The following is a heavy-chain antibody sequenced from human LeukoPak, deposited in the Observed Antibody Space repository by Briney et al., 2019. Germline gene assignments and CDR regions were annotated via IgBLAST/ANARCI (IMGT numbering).Heavy chain of an antibody. CDR2: VSKDGADK. V-gene: IGHV3-30-3*01. CDR1: GFTFSSYA. CDR3: ARMNYVSTGWGAPFDY. J-gene: IGHJ4*02. D-gene: IGHD1-7*01. Sequence: GGSLRLSCIGSGFTFSSYAMHWVRQAPGKGLEWVAAVSKDGADKFYADSVKGRFTISRDNAKNLLFLQMNSLRAEDTAVYYCARMNYVSTGWGAPFDYWGQGTLVTVSS.